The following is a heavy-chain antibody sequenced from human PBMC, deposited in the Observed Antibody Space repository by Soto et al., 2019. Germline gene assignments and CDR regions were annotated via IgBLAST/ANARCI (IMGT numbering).Heavy chain of an antibody. V-gene: IGHV3-74*01. J-gene: IGHJ3*02. CDR3: AFDYCSGGSCYSRIDAFDI. D-gene: IGHD2-15*01. Sequence: GGSLRLACAASGFTFSSYWMHWVRQAPGKGLVWVSRINSDGSSTSYADSVKGRFTISRDNAKNTLYLQMNSLRAEDTAVYYCAFDYCSGGSCYSRIDAFDIWGQGTMVTVSS. CDR1: GFTFSSYW. CDR2: INSDGSST.